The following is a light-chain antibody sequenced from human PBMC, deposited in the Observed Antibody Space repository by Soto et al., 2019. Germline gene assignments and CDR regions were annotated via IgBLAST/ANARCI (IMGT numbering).Light chain of an antibody. CDR3: QQYNNWPRT. Sequence: EIVMTQSPATLSVSPGERATLSCRASQIVSSNLAWYQQKPGQAPRLLIYGASTRATGIPARFSGSGSGTEFTLTISSLQPEDFAVYYCQQYNNWPRTFGQGTKVDIK. CDR2: GAS. J-gene: IGKJ1*01. V-gene: IGKV3-15*01. CDR1: QIVSSN.